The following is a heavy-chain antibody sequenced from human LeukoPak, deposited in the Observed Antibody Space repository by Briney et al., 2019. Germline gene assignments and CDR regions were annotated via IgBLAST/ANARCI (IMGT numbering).Heavy chain of an antibody. CDR2: INHSGST. D-gene: IGHD6-13*01. CDR1: GDSISSNYW. V-gene: IGHV4-4*02. J-gene: IGHJ5*02. Sequence: PSETLSLTCAVSGDSISSNYWWNWVRQTPGRGLEWIGEINHSGSTNYNPSLKSRVTISVDTSKNQFSLKLSSVTAADTAVYYCARQAQRKGKKQQLVSNWFDPWGQGTLVTVSS. CDR3: ARQAQRKGKKQQLVSNWFDP.